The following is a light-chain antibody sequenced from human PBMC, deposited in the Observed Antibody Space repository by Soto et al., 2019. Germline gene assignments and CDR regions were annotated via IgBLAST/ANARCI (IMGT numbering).Light chain of an antibody. CDR3: SSYAGSNNFV. V-gene: IGLV2-8*01. CDR2: EVS. J-gene: IGLJ2*01. CDR1: SSDVGGYNY. Sequence: QSALTQPPSASGSPGQSVTISCTGTSSDVGGYNYVSWYQQHPGKAPKLMIYEVSKRPSGVPDRFSGSKSGNTASLTVSGLQAEDEAAYYCSSYAGSNNFVFGGGTKVNVL.